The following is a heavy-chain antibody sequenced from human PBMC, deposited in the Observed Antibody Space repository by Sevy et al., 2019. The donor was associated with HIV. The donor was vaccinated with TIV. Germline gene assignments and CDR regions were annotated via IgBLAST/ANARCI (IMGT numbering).Heavy chain of an antibody. CDR3: ARHLFVVVPAAIPDYYYYGLDV. D-gene: IGHD2-2*02. CDR1: GFTFSSYA. CDR2: ISSDGSNK. J-gene: IGHJ6*02. V-gene: IGHV3-30-3*01. Sequence: GGSLRLSCAASGFTFSSYAMHWVRQAPGKGLEWVAVISSDGSNKYYSDSVKGRFTISRDNSKNTLYLHMNSLRAEDTAVYYCARHLFVVVPAAIPDYYYYGLDVWGQGTTVTVSS.